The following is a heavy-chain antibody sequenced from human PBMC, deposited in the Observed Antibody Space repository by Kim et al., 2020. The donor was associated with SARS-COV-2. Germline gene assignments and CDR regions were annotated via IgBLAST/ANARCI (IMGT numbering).Heavy chain of an antibody. Sequence: SETLSLTCTVSGGSISSSSYYWGWIRQPPGKGLEWIGSIYYSGSTYYNPSHKSRVTISVDTSKNQFSLKLSSVTAADTAVYYCARHQGYCDYVWGIRWPLSCYFDFWGQGTLVTVTS. D-gene: IGHD3-16*01. CDR3: ARHQGYCDYVWGIRWPLSCYFDF. V-gene: IGHV4-39*01. CDR2: IYYSGST. CDR1: GGSISSSSYY. J-gene: IGHJ4*02.